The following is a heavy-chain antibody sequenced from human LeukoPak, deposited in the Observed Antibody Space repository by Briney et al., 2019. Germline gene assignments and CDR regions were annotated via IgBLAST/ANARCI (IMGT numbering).Heavy chain of an antibody. CDR2: IYYSGST. D-gene: IGHD1-26*01. V-gene: IGHV4-59*01. J-gene: IGHJ4*02. Sequence: PSETLSLTCTVSGGSISSYYWSWIRQPPGKGLEWIGYIYYSGSTNYNPSLKSRVAISLDASKNQFSLKLNSVSAADTAVYYCAGTTGRYFEYWGQGILVTVSS. CDR1: GGSISSYY. CDR3: AGTTGRYFEY.